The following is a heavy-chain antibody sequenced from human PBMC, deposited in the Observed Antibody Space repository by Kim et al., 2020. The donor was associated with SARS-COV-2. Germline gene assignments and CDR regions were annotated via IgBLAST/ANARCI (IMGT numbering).Heavy chain of an antibody. CDR2: IYYSGST. CDR3: ARDRGSTDYGMDV. Sequence: SETLSLTCTVSGGSISSYYWSWIRQPPGKGLEWIGYIYYSGSTNYNPSLKSRVTISVDTSKNQFSLKLSSVTAADTAVYYCARDRGSTDYGMDVWGQGTTVTVSS. J-gene: IGHJ6*02. V-gene: IGHV4-59*01. CDR1: GGSISSYY. D-gene: IGHD5-12*01.